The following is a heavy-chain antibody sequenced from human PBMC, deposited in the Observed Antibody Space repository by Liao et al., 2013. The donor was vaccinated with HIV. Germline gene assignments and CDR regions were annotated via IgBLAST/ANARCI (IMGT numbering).Heavy chain of an antibody. V-gene: IGHV4-34*01. CDR3: ARGKSAFHWGGLDY. Sequence: QVHLQQWGAGLLKPSETLSLTCAVYGGSFSGYFWTWIRQPPGKGLEWIGEVNESGSTDYNPSLKSRLTISTDASKKQFSLKLNSLTAADTAVYYCARGKSAFHWGGLDYWGQGTLVSVSS. CDR2: VNESGST. J-gene: IGHJ4*02. CDR1: GGSFSGYF. D-gene: IGHD7-27*01.